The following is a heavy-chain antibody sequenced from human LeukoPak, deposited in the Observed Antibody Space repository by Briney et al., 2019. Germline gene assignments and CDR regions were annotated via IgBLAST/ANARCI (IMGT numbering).Heavy chain of an antibody. J-gene: IGHJ4*02. CDR2: IWYDGSNR. V-gene: IGHV3-33*06. D-gene: IGHD6-13*01. CDR1: GFTFSSYG. Sequence: GRSLRLSCAASGFTFSSYGMHWVRKAPGKGLEWVVVIWYDGSNRYYADSVKGRFTISRDISKNTLYLQMNSLRAEDTAVYYCAKDRSSSWSFDYWGQGTLVTVSS. CDR3: AKDRSSSWSFDY.